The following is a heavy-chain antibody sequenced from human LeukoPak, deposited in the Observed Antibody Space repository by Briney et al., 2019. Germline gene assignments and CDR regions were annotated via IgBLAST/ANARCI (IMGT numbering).Heavy chain of an antibody. CDR3: ARVGLQPAIPGDV. Sequence: ASVTVSRTGSGGTFSSYAISWERQVPGQGLEWMGGIIPIFGTANYAHKFQGRVTITADESTSTAYMELSSLRSEDTAVYYCARVGLQPAIPGDVWGKGTTVTVSS. V-gene: IGHV1-69*13. J-gene: IGHJ6*04. CDR1: GGTFSSYA. D-gene: IGHD2-21*01. CDR2: IIPIFGTA.